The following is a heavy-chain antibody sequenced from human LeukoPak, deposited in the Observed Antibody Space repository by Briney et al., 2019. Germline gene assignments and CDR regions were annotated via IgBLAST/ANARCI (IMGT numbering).Heavy chain of an antibody. D-gene: IGHD3-16*01. V-gene: IGHV3-7*04. CDR1: GFTFSDYY. Sequence: GGSLRLSCAASGFTFSDYYMTWVRQAPGKGLQWVANINQDGSEMYYVDSVKGRFTISRDNAKNSLYLQMNSLRAEDTAVYYCARSAGEIYYYYGMDVWGQGTTVTVSS. CDR2: INQDGSEM. J-gene: IGHJ6*02. CDR3: ARSAGEIYYYYGMDV.